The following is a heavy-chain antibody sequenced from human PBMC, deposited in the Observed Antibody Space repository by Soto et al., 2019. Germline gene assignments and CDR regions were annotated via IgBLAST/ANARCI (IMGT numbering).Heavy chain of an antibody. CDR3: AKDKDDSSGKARFYGMDV. CDR2: ISWNSGSI. V-gene: IGHV3-9*01. CDR1: GFTFDDYA. D-gene: IGHD3-22*01. J-gene: IGHJ6*02. Sequence: LRLSCAASGFTFDDYAMHWVRQAPGKGLEWVSGISWNSGSIGYADSVKGRFTISRDNAKNSLYPQMNSLRAEDTALYYCAKDKDDSSGKARFYGMDVWGQGTTVTVSS.